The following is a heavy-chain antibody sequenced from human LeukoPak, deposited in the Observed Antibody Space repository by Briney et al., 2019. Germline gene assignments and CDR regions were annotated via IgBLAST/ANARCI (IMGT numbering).Heavy chain of an antibody. V-gene: IGHV4-31*03. CDR2: IYYSGST. CDR1: GGSISSGGYY. CDR3: ARDITAATYAFDI. Sequence: SQTLSLTCTVSGGSISSGGYYWSWIRQHPGKGLGWIGYIYYSGSTHYNPSLKSRVTISVDTSKNQFSLKLSSVTAADTAVYYCARDITAATYAFDIWGQGTMVTVSS. D-gene: IGHD2-21*02. J-gene: IGHJ3*02.